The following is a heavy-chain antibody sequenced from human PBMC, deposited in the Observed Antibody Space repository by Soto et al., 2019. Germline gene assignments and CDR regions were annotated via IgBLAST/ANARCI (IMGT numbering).Heavy chain of an antibody. V-gene: IGHV3-9*01. CDR3: AKAGSGYQLRRNWFDP. Sequence: EVQLVESGGGLAQPGRSLRLSCAASGFNFDDYAMHWVRQTPGKGLEWVSGISWNSGSIGYADSVKGRFTISRDNAKNSLYLQMNSLRAEDTAFYYCAKAGSGYQLRRNWFDPWGQGTLVTVSA. J-gene: IGHJ5*02. CDR2: ISWNSGSI. D-gene: IGHD2-2*01. CDR1: GFNFDDYA.